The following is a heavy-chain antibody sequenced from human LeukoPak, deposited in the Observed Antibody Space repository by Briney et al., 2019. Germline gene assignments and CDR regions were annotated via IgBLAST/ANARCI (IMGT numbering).Heavy chain of an antibody. CDR1: GGSISSYY. V-gene: IGHV4-59*01. CDR3: ARDSSLYCSGGSCYQYFRH. CDR2: IYNSGST. Sequence: SETLSLTCTVSGGSISSYYWSWIRQPPGKGLEWIGYIYNSGSTNYNPSLKSRVTISVDTSKHQFSLKLNSVTAADTAVYYCARDSSLYCSGGSCYQYFRHWGQGTLVTVSS. D-gene: IGHD2-15*01. J-gene: IGHJ1*01.